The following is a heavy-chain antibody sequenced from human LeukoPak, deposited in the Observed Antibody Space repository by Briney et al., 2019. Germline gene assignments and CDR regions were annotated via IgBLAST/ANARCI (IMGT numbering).Heavy chain of an antibody. CDR1: GGSISSYY. CDR3: ARQRVHWFDP. J-gene: IGHJ5*02. V-gene: IGHV4-59*08. CDR2: IYYSGST. Sequence: PSETLSLTCTVSGGSISSYYWSWIRQPLGKGLEWIGYIYYSGSTNYNPSLKSRVTISVDTSKNQFSLKLSSVTAADTAVYYCARQRVHWFDPWGQGTLVTVSS.